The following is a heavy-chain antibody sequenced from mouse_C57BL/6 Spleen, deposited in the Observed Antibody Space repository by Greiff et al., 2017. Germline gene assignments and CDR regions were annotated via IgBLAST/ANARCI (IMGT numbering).Heavy chain of an antibody. D-gene: IGHD1-1*02. Sequence: QVQLQQPGAELVKPGASVKLSCKASGYTFTSYWITWVKQRPGQGLEWIGDIYPGSGSTNYNEKFKSKATLTVDTSSSTAYMQLSSLTSEDSAVYYCAREKVALYYLDYWGQGTTLTVSS. CDR3: AREKVALYYLDY. V-gene: IGHV1-55*01. CDR2: IYPGSGST. CDR1: GYTFTSYW. J-gene: IGHJ2*01.